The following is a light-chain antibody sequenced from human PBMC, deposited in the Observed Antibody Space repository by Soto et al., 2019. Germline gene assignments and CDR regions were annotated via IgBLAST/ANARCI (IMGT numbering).Light chain of an antibody. J-gene: IGKJ2*01. Sequence: EIVLMQSPGTLSLSPGERATLSCRASQTMTRAYVAWYQQKPGQAPRLLIYAASYRATRISDXXXXXXXXXXXSXXIXRLEPEDSAVYYCHQYHSPPQTFGQG. CDR2: AAS. V-gene: IGKV3-20*01. CDR3: HQYHSPPQT. CDR1: QTMTRAY.